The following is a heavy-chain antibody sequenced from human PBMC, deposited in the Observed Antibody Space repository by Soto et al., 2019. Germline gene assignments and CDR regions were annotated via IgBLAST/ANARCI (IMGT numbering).Heavy chain of an antibody. Sequence: PVGSLRLSCASSVFTFSNYAMHCVRQAPGKGLEWVAVISYDGSNKYYADSVKGRFTISRDNSQNTLYLQMNSPTAEDTADYYFARSPPHYYFEYLGPGTLVTVSS. J-gene: IGHJ4*02. CDR2: ISYDGSNK. CDR1: VFTFSNYA. CDR3: ARSPPHYYFEY. V-gene: IGHV3-30-3*01.